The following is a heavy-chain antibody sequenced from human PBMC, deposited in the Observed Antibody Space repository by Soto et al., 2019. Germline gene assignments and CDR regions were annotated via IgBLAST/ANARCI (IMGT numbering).Heavy chain of an antibody. CDR1: GGSFSNYY. V-gene: IGHV4-34*01. CDR3: ARDLYTSGPGWFDP. Sequence: SETLSLTCAVYGGSFSNYYWSWIRQPPGKGLEWIGEINHSGSTNYNPSLKSRVTISVDTSKNQFSLKLTSVTAADTAVYYCARDLYTSGPGWFDPWGQGTLVTVSS. J-gene: IGHJ5*02. CDR2: INHSGST. D-gene: IGHD6-19*01.